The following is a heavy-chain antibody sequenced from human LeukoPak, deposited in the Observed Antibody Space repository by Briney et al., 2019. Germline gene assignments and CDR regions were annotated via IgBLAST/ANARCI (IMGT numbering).Heavy chain of an antibody. D-gene: IGHD5-12*01. CDR2: INSDGSST. Sequence: GGSLRLSCEASGFTFSSYWMHWVRQVPGEGLVWVSRINSDGSSTTYADSVKGRFTISRDNAKNTLNMQMNSLRVEDAAVYYCAREGRVTGYDFDYWGQGTLVTVSS. CDR3: AREGRVTGYDFDY. V-gene: IGHV3-74*03. CDR1: GFTFSSYW. J-gene: IGHJ4*02.